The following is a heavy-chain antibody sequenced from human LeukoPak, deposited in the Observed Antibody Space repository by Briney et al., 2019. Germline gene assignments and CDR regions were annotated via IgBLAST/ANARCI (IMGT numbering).Heavy chain of an antibody. Sequence: GGSLRLSCAASGFTFSDYEMNWVRQAPGKGLEGISYISTAGSTKYYAESVKGQFTISRDNANDSLYLQMNSLRVEDTAVYFCARGGPTRSWVYWGQGTLVTVSS. D-gene: IGHD3-10*01. CDR3: ARGGPTRSWVY. J-gene: IGHJ4*02. CDR2: ISTAGSTK. V-gene: IGHV3-48*03. CDR1: GFTFSDYE.